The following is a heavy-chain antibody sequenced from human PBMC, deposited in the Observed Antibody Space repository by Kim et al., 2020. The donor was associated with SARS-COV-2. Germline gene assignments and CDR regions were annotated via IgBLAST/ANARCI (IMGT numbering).Heavy chain of an antibody. D-gene: IGHD3-3*01. CDR2: INPNSGGT. Sequence: ASVKVSCKASGYTFTGYYMHWVRQAPGQGLEWMGWINPNSGGTNYAQKFQGRVTMTRDTSISTAYMELSRLRSDDTAVYYCARELGYDFWSGPISYWGQGTLVTVSS. CDR3: ARELGYDFWSGPISY. J-gene: IGHJ4*02. CDR1: GYTFTGYY. V-gene: IGHV1-2*02.